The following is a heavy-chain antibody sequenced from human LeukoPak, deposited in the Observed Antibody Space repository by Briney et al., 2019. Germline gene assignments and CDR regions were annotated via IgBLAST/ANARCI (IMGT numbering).Heavy chain of an antibody. CDR2: ISWNRGSI. D-gene: IGHD3-22*01. V-gene: IGHV3-9*03. CDR3: AKAGSGYYDSSGSLGVDY. Sequence: PGGSLRLSCAASGFTFDDYAMHWVRQAPGKGLEWVAGISWNRGSIDYADSVKGGFTISRDNAKNSLYLQMNSLSAEDMALYYCAKAGSGYYDSSGSLGVDYWGQGTLVTVSS. CDR1: GFTFDDYA. J-gene: IGHJ4*02.